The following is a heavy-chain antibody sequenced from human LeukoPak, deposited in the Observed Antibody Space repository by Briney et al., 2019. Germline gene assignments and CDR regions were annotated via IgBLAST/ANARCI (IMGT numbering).Heavy chain of an antibody. CDR2: ISYDGSNK. CDR1: GFTFSSYG. D-gene: IGHD4-23*01. CDR3: AKDPYYGGNSGIRSFDY. J-gene: IGHJ4*02. V-gene: IGHV3-30*18. Sequence: GRSLRLSCAASGFTFSSYGMHWVRQAPGKGLEWVAVISYDGSNKYYADSVKGRFTISRDNSKNTLYLQMNSLRAEDTAVYYCAKDPYYGGNSGIRSFDYWGQGTLVTVSS.